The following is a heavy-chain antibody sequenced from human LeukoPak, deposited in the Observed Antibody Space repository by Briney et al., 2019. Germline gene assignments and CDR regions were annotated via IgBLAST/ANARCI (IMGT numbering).Heavy chain of an antibody. D-gene: IGHD2-2*01. CDR3: ARSLIIPTAVTNWLDP. Sequence: ASVKVSCKASGYTFTGYYIHWVRQAPGQGLEWMGWIVPNTGGTNYAQKLQGRVTMTRDTSISTAYMELTNLGSDDTAVYFCARSLIIPTAVTNWLDPWGPGTLVTVSS. J-gene: IGHJ5*02. CDR2: IVPNTGGT. CDR1: GYTFTGYY. V-gene: IGHV1-2*02.